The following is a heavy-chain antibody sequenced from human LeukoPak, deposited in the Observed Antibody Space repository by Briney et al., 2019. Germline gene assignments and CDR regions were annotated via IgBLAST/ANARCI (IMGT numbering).Heavy chain of an antibody. V-gene: IGHV4-61*02. CDR1: GGSISSGLYY. CDR2: GRMYNSGST. J-gene: IGHJ5*02. Sequence: PSETLSLTCTVSGGSISSGLYYWNWIRQPAGKGLEWIGRIGRMYNSGSTNYHPSLKSRLTISLHTSKNQFSLKLSSVTAADTAVYYCARRPRAGWFDPWGQGTLVTVSS. CDR3: ARRPRAGWFDP.